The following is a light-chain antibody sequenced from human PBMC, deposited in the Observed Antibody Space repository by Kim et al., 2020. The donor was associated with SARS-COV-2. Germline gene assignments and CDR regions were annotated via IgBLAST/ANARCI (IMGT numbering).Light chain of an antibody. CDR2: GIS. CDR3: QQLDSSPSYT. V-gene: IGKV3-20*01. CDR1: QSLSNTY. Sequence: EIVLTQSPGTLSLSPGERATLSCRASQSLSNTYLAWYQQKPGQAPRLLIYGISHRATGIPDRFTGSGSGTDFTLTISRLEPEDFAVYYCQQLDSSPSYTFGQGTKVDIK. J-gene: IGKJ2*01.